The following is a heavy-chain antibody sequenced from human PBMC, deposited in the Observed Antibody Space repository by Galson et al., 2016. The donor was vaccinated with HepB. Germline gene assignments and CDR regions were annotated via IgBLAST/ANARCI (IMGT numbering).Heavy chain of an antibody. CDR1: GGSIGSSNYY. V-gene: IGHV4-39*01. D-gene: IGHD1-26*01. Sequence: SETLSLTCVVSGGSIGSSNYYWGWIRQPPGKALEWLGSIYYTGRTFYNPSLKSRVTIFVDTSGNQFSLRLSSATAADTAVYYCARHEPSFCNSGTCYPYYFDYWGQGTLVTVSS. CDR3: ARHEPSFCNSGTCYPYYFDY. CDR2: IYYTGRT. J-gene: IGHJ4*02.